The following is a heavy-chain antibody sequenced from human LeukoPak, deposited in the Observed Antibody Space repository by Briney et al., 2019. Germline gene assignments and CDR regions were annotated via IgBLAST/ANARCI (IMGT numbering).Heavy chain of an antibody. V-gene: IGHV1-18*01. CDR1: GYTFTSYG. J-gene: IGHJ4*02. CDR3: TTVIATYSGHY. CDR2: ISAYNGNT. Sequence: ASVKVSCKASGYTFTSYGISWVRQAPGQRLEWMGWISAYNGNTNYARKLQGRVTMTTDTSTSTGYMELRSLRSDDTAVYYCTTVIATYSGHYWGQGTLVTVSS. D-gene: IGHD5-12*01.